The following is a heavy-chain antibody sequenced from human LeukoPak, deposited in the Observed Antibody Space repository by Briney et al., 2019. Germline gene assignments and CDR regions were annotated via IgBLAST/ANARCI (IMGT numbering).Heavy chain of an antibody. Sequence: PSETLSLTCTVSGGSISSYYWSWIRQPAGKGLEWIGRTYTSGSTNYNPSLKSRVTMSVDTSKNQFSLKLSSVTAADTAVYYCAREDYDSSGYYLANAFDIWGQGTMVTVSS. D-gene: IGHD3-22*01. CDR2: TYTSGST. CDR1: GGSISSYY. V-gene: IGHV4-4*07. CDR3: AREDYDSSGYYLANAFDI. J-gene: IGHJ3*02.